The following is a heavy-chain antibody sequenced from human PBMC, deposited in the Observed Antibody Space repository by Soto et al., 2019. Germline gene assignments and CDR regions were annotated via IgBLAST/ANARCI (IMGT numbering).Heavy chain of an antibody. CDR1: GGSISGYY. J-gene: IGHJ6*03. V-gene: IGHV4-59*08. CDR3: ARTYSNYAYYYYYMDF. Sequence: QVLLQESGPGLVKPSETLSLTCTVSGGSISGYYWSWIRQPPGKGLEWIGYIYYSGSTNYNPSLKRRVTISVDTSKNQFSLNLSSVTAADTAVYYCARTYSNYAYYYYYMDFWGKGTTVTVSS. D-gene: IGHD4-4*01. CDR2: IYYSGST.